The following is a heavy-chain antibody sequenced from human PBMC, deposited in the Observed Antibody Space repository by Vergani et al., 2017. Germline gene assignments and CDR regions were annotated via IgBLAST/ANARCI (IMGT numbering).Heavy chain of an antibody. CDR1: GGSISSGDYY. Sequence: QVQLQESGPGLVKPSQTLSLTCTVSGGSISSGDYYWSWIRQPPGKGLEWIGYIYYSGSTYYNPSLKSRVTISVDTSKNQFSLKLSSVTAADTAVYYCARGKDPELDYGDYAGAFDIWGQGTMVTVSS. CDR3: ARGKDPELDYGDYAGAFDI. J-gene: IGHJ3*02. CDR2: IYYSGST. D-gene: IGHD4-17*01. V-gene: IGHV4-30-4*08.